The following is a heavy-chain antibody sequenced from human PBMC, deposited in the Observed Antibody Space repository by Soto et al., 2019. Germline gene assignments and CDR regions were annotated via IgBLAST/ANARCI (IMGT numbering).Heavy chain of an antibody. J-gene: IGHJ3*02. CDR1: GGSISSGGYS. CDR2: IYHSGNS. Sequence: TLSLTCAVSGGSISSGGYSGSWIRQPPGKGLEWIGFIYHSGNSFYNPSLKTRVTISVDRSRNQFSLKLTSVTAADTAVYYCARVPPQGHGSGYYWKDAFDIWGQGTMVTVSS. CDR3: ARVPPQGHGSGYYWKDAFDI. V-gene: IGHV4-30-2*01. D-gene: IGHD3-22*01.